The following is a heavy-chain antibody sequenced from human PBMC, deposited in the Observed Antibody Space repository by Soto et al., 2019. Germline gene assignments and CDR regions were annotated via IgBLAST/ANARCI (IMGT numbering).Heavy chain of an antibody. CDR3: ARGYCGGGGCYLRRDAFDV. Sequence: VQLVESGGGLVMPGVSLRLSCAASGFTFSAYHMNWVRQAPGKGLEWVSSINPSSSHIYYADSVRGRFTISRDDSKNSVSLQMNSLRTEDAALYYCARGYCGGGGCYLRRDAFDVWGQGTMVTVSS. D-gene: IGHD2-15*01. V-gene: IGHV3-21*04. CDR2: INPSSSHI. CDR1: GFTFSAYH. J-gene: IGHJ3*01.